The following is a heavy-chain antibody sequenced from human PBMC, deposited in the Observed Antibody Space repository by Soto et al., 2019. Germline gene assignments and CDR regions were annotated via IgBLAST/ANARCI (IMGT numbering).Heavy chain of an antibody. Sequence: GASVKVSCKASGGTFSSYAISWVRQAPGQGLEWMGGIIPIFGTANYAQKFQGRVTITADESTSTAYMELSSLRSEDTAVYYCARASSPYCSSTSCRRGRWLRPFDYWGQGTLVTVSS. CDR1: GGTFSSYA. CDR2: IIPIFGTA. D-gene: IGHD2-2*01. V-gene: IGHV1-69*13. CDR3: ARASSPYCSSTSCRRGRWLRPFDY. J-gene: IGHJ4*02.